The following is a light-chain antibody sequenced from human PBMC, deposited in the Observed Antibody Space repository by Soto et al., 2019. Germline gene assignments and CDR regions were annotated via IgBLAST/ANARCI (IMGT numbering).Light chain of an antibody. Sequence: EIVMTQSPATLSVSPGERATLSCRASQSVSSNLAWYQQKRGQGPRLLIYGASTRATGIPARFSGSGSGTEFTLTISSLQYEDFAVYYCHQYKNWPLWTFGQGTKVEIK. CDR3: HQYKNWPLWT. CDR1: QSVSSN. J-gene: IGKJ1*01. CDR2: GAS. V-gene: IGKV3-15*01.